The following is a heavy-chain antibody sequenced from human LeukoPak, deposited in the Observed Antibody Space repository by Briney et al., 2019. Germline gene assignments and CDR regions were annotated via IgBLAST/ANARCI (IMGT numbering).Heavy chain of an antibody. CDR2: ISSSSYI. CDR1: GFTFSSYS. J-gene: IGHJ4*02. D-gene: IGHD5-18*01. Sequence: GGSLGLSCAASGFTFSSYSMNWVRQAPGKGLEWVSSISSSSYIYYADSVKGRFTISRDNAKNSLYLQMNSLRAEDTAVYYCARVLVGSYGYSGSDYWGQGTLVTVSS. CDR3: ARVLVGSYGYSGSDY. V-gene: IGHV3-21*01.